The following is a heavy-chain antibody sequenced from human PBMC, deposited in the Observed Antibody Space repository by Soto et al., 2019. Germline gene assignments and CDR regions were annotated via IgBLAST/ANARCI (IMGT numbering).Heavy chain of an antibody. CDR1: WSTFSNYW. V-gene: IGHV3-7*03. D-gene: IGHD2-15*01. J-gene: IGHJ4*02. CDR2: IKQDGSEK. Sequence: SVGSLRLSCAASWSTFSNYWMTWVRQAPGKGLEWVANIKQDGSEKYYVDSVKGRFTISRDNAKNSLYLQMNSLRAEDTAVYYCARGCSGGSCYSIWFDYWGQGTQVTVSS. CDR3: ARGCSGGSCYSIWFDY.